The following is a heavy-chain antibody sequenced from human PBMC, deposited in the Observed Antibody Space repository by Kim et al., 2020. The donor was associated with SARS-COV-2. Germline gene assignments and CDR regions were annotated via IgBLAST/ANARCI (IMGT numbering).Heavy chain of an antibody. CDR2: IYYSGST. CDR3: AREPQDLHYYYGMDV. Sequence: SETLSLTCTVSGGSISSYYWSWIRQPPGKGLEWIGYIYYSGSTNYNPSLKSRVTISVDTSKNQFSLKLSSVTAADTAVYYCAREPQDLHYYYGMDVWGQGTTVTVSS. CDR1: GGSISSYY. V-gene: IGHV4-59*01. J-gene: IGHJ6*02.